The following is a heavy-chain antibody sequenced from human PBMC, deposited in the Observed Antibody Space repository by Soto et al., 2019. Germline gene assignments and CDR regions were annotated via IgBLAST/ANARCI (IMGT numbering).Heavy chain of an antibody. D-gene: IGHD5-18*01. CDR3: ARGTAMVSLPDY. V-gene: IGHV4-30-2*01. J-gene: IGHJ4*02. Sequence: SETLSLTCNVSGGSMSSGGYSWSWIRQPPGKGLEWIGYIYHSGSTYYNPSLKSRVTISVDRSKNQFSLKLSSVTAADTAVYYCARGTAMVSLPDYWGQGTLVTVSS. CDR2: IYHSGST. CDR1: GGSMSSGGYS.